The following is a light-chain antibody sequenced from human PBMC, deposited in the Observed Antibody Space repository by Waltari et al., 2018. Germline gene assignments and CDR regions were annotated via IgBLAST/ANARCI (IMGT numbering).Light chain of an antibody. J-gene: IGKJ3*01. CDR2: AAS. CDR1: QGISRY. CDR3: QQRNSYPLS. Sequence: IQLTQSPSSLSASVGDRVTITCRASQGISRYLAWYQQTPGKAPELLIYAASTLQSGVPSRFSGSGSGTDFTLTISSLQPDDFATYYCQQRNSYPLSFGPGTKVDVK. V-gene: IGKV1-9*01.